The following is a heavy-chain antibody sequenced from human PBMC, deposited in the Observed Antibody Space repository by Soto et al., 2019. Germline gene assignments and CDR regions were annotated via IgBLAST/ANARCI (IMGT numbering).Heavy chain of an antibody. J-gene: IGHJ5*02. CDR1: GGSISSSNW. Sequence: SETLSLTCAVSGGSISSSNWWSWVRQPPGKGLEWIGEIYHSGSTNYNPSLKSRVTISVDKSKNQFSLKLSSVTAADTAVYYCARGKVVMDTAMVRGWFDPWGQGTLVTVSS. D-gene: IGHD5-18*01. CDR3: ARGKVVMDTAMVRGWFDP. V-gene: IGHV4-4*02. CDR2: IYHSGST.